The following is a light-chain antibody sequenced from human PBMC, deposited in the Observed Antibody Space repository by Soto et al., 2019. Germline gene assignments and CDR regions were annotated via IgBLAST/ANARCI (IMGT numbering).Light chain of an antibody. CDR1: QTISSW. CDR2: KAS. J-gene: IGKJ4*01. Sequence: DIQMTQSPSTLSGSVGDRVTITCRASQTISSWLAWYQQKPGKAPKLLIYKASTLKSGVPSRFSGSGSGTEFTLTISSLQPDDFATYYCQHYNSFSPITFGGGTKV. CDR3: QHYNSFSPIT. V-gene: IGKV1-5*03.